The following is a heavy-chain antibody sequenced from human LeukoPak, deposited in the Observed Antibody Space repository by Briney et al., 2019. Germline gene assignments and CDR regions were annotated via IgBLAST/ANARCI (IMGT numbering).Heavy chain of an antibody. D-gene: IGHD2/OR15-2a*01. CDR2: IYYSGST. J-gene: IGHJ4*02. CDR3: ARLISARIDY. Sequence: SETLSLTCTVSGGSISSSSYSWGWIRQPPGKGLEWIGNIYYSGSTYYNPSLKSRLTISVDTSKNQFSLKLSSVSAADTAVYYCARLISARIDYWGQGTLVPVSS. V-gene: IGHV4-39*01. CDR1: GGSISSSSYS.